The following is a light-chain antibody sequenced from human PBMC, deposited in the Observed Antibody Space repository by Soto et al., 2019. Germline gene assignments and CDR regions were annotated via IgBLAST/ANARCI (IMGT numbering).Light chain of an antibody. CDR2: FGS. J-gene: IGKJ5*01. CDR1: QSLMHSNGNNY. Sequence: EIVMTQPPLSLPVTPGEPASISCRSSQSLMHSNGNNYLNWYLQKPGQSPKLLIYFGSTRASGVPDRFSGSGSGIDFTLKISSVEAEDVGIYYCLQALQSPPTFGQGTRLEIK. V-gene: IGKV2-28*01. CDR3: LQALQSPPT.